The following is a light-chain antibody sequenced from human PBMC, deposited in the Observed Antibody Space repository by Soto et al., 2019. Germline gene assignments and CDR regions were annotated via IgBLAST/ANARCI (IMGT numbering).Light chain of an antibody. V-gene: IGKV1-9*01. Sequence: DIPLTQSPSFLSASVGDRVTITCRASQGISSYLAWYQQKPGKAPKLLIYAASTLQSGVPSRFSGSASGTEFTLTISSLQPEDFATYYCQQLNSYRWTFGQGTKVEIK. J-gene: IGKJ1*01. CDR1: QGISSY. CDR3: QQLNSYRWT. CDR2: AAS.